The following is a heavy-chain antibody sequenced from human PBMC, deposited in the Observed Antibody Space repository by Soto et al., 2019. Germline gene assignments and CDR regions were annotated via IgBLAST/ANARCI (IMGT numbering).Heavy chain of an antibody. CDR2: ISWNSGSI. V-gene: IGHV3-9*01. CDR3: AKDRSGSYYAFDI. J-gene: IGHJ3*02. Sequence: PGGSLRLSCAASGFTFDDYAMHWVRQAPGKGLEWVSGISWNSGSIGYADSVKGRFTISRDNAKNSLYLQMNSLRAEDTALYYCAKDRSGSYYAFDIWGQGTMVTVSS. CDR1: GFTFDDYA. D-gene: IGHD1-26*01.